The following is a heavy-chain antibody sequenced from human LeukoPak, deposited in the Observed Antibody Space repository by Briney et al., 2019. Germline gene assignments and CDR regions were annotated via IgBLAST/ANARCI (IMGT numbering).Heavy chain of an antibody. D-gene: IGHD3-16*01. CDR1: GFPFTTYD. J-gene: IGHJ4*02. CDR2: IGSSGDT. Sequence: GSLRLSCAASGFPFTTYDFHWVRQPTGKGLEWVSSIGSSGDTFYSGSVKGRFTISRDNAKNSLYLQMNSLRAGDTALYYCVRDLGGPAANWGQGTLVTVSS. V-gene: IGHV3-13*01. CDR3: VRDLGGPAAN.